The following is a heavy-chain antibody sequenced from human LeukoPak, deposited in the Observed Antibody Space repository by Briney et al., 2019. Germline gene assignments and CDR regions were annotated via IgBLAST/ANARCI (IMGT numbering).Heavy chain of an antibody. CDR3: ARSNWGPYDTFDI. V-gene: IGHV1-2*02. CDR1: GYTFTGCY. Sequence: ASVKVSCKASGYTFTGCYLHWVRQAPGQGLEWMGWINPDSGGTNYAQKFQGRVTMTRDTSISTAYMELSRLRSDDTAIYYCARSNWGPYDTFDIWGQGTMITVSS. J-gene: IGHJ3*02. D-gene: IGHD7-27*01. CDR2: INPDSGGT.